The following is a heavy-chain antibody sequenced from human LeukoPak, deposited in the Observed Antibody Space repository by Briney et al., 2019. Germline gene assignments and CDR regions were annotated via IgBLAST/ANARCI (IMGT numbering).Heavy chain of an antibody. Sequence: GGSLRLSCAASGFTFSSYAMSWVRQAPGKGLEWVSAISGSGGSTYYADSVKGRFTISRDNSKNTLYLQMNSLRAEDTAVYYCAKGPDGIAVAGSYYFDYWGQGTLVTVSS. D-gene: IGHD6-19*01. CDR1: GFTFSSYA. V-gene: IGHV3-23*01. J-gene: IGHJ4*02. CDR2: ISGSGGST. CDR3: AKGPDGIAVAGSYYFDY.